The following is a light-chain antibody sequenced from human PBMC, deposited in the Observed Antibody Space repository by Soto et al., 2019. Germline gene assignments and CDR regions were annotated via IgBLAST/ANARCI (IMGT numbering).Light chain of an antibody. J-gene: IGLJ2*01. CDR1: YSDLGDYTY. V-gene: IGLV2-8*01. Sequence: QSPLTQPPSAPGSPGQSVTISCAGTYSDLGDYTYVSWYQQHPDKVPKLIIFEVTKRPSGVPDRFSGSKSGYTASLTVSDLQPADEAVYYCSSYSGTNSNVIFGGGTKVTVL. CDR3: SSYSGTNSNVI. CDR2: EVT.